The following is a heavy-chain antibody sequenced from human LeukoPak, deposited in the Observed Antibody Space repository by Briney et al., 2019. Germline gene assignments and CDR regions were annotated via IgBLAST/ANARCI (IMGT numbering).Heavy chain of an antibody. Sequence: GASVKVSCKASGYTFTSYAMNWVRQAPGQGLEWMGWINTNTGNPTYAQGFTGRFVFSLDTSVSTAYLQISSLKAEDTAVYYCARGTYYYDSIGDARLDYWGQGTLVTVSS. J-gene: IGHJ4*02. CDR2: INTNTGNP. CDR1: GYTFTSYA. D-gene: IGHD3-22*01. V-gene: IGHV7-4-1*02. CDR3: ARGTYYYDSIGDARLDY.